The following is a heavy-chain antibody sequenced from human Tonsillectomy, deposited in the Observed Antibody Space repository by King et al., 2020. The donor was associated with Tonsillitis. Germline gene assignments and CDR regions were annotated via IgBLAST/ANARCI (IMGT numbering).Heavy chain of an antibody. CDR1: GFTFSSYA. CDR3: ARHNSATYYYGSGSPFYYYGMDV. D-gene: IGHD3-10*01. CDR2: IIGSGGST. J-gene: IGHJ6*02. Sequence: VQLVESGGGLVQPGGSLRLSCAASGFTFSSYAMSWVRQAPGKGLEWVSTIIGSGGSTYYADSVKGRFTISRDNAKNSLSLQMNSLRDEDTAVYYCARHNSATYYYGSGSPFYYYGMDVWGQGTTVTVSS. V-gene: IGHV3-23*04.